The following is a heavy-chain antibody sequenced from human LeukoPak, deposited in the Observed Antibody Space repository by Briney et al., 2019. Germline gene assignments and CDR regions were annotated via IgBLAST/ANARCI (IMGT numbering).Heavy chain of an antibody. Sequence: GGSLRLSCAASGFTVSSNYMSWVRQAPGKGLEWVSVIYSGGSTYYADSVKGRFTISRDNSKNTLYLQMNSLRAEDTAVYYCARDKDSSGYYFYWGQGTLVTVSS. D-gene: IGHD3-22*01. V-gene: IGHV3-53*01. CDR1: GFTVSSNY. CDR2: IYSGGST. CDR3: ARDKDSSGYYFY. J-gene: IGHJ4*02.